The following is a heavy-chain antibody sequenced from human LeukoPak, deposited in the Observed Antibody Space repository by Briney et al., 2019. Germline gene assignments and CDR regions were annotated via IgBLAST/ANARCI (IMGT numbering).Heavy chain of an antibody. D-gene: IGHD3-3*01. Sequence: VASVTVSCTASGYTFTSYYMHWVRQAPGQGLEWMGIINPSGGSTSYAQKFQGRVTMTRDTSTSTVYMELSSLRSEDTAVYYCARGFFWSGYYSYYFDYWGQGTLVTVSS. J-gene: IGHJ4*02. CDR2: INPSGGST. CDR1: GYTFTSYY. CDR3: ARGFFWSGYYSYYFDY. V-gene: IGHV1-46*01.